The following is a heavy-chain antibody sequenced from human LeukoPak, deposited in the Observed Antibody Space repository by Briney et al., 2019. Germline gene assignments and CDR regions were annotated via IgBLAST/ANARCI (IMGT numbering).Heavy chain of an antibody. Sequence: PSETLSLTCTVSGGSISSGSYYWSWIRQPAGKGLEWIGRIFTSGSTKYNPSLKSRVTISVDTSKNQFSLKLSSVTAADTAVYYCARGVDYWGQGTLVTVSS. CDR2: IFTSGST. J-gene: IGHJ4*02. CDR1: GGSISSGSYY. V-gene: IGHV4-61*02. D-gene: IGHD3-16*01. CDR3: ARGVDY.